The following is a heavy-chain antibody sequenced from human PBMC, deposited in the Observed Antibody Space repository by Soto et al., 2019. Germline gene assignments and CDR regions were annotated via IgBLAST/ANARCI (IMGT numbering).Heavy chain of an antibody. Sequence: GGSLRLSCAASGFTFSSYGMHWVRQAPGKGLEWVAVISYDGSNKYYADSVKGRFTISRDNSKNTLYLQMNSLRAEDTAVYYCAKDGTVIVLVSHFDYWGQGTLVTVSS. D-gene: IGHD3-22*01. V-gene: IGHV3-30*18. CDR3: AKDGTVIVLVSHFDY. CDR2: ISYDGSNK. J-gene: IGHJ4*02. CDR1: GFTFSSYG.